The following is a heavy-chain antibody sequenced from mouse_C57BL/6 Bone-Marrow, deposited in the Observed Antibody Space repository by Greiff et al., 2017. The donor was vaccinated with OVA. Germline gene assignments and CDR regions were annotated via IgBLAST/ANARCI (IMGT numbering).Heavy chain of an antibody. D-gene: IGHD4-1*01. V-gene: IGHV1-81*01. J-gene: IGHJ2*01. CDR2: IYPRSGNT. Sequence: QVQLQQSGAELARPGASVKLSCKASGYTFTSYGISWVKQRTGQGLEWIGEIYPRSGNTYYNEKFKGKATLTADKSSSTAYMELRSLTSEDAAVYFCAREEGPLGLGDWGQGTTLTVSS. CDR1: GYTFTSYG. CDR3: AREEGPLGLGD.